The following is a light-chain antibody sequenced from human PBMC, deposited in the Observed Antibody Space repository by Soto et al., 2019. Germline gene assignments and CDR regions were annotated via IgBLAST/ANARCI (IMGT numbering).Light chain of an antibody. CDR1: RSVTSN. J-gene: IGKJ4*01. V-gene: IGKV3-15*01. CDR2: DAS. Sequence: EIVMTQSPSTLSVSPGERATLSCRVSRSVTSNLAWYQQKRGQAPRLLIYDASTRATGIPARFSGSGSGTESTPTISSQQSEDFAVYYCQHYDDWITFGGGTKVEIK. CDR3: QHYDDWIT.